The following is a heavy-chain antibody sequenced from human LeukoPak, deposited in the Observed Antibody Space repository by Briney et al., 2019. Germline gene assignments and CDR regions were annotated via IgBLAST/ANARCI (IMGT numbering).Heavy chain of an antibody. D-gene: IGHD3-10*01. CDR3: ARVRYYGSGSSYYYYYYIDV. CDR1: GYTFTSYD. V-gene: IGHV1-8*01. J-gene: IGHJ6*03. CDR2: MNPNSGNT. Sequence: ASVKVSCKASGYTFTSYDINWVRQAPGQGLEWRGWMNPNSGNTGYAQKFQGRVTMTRNTSISTAYMELSSLRSEDTAVYYCARVRYYGSGSSYYYYYYIDVWGKGTTVTVSS.